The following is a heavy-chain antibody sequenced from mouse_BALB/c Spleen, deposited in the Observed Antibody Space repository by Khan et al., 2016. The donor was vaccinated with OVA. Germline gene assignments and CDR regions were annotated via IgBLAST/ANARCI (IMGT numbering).Heavy chain of an antibody. D-gene: IGHD2-4*01. V-gene: IGHV1-5*01. Sequence: EVQLQQSGTVLARPGASVKMSCKASGYSFTSYWMHWVKQRPGQGLEWIGAIYPGNSDTRYNQKFKGKAKLTAVTSASTAYMELIGLTNEDSAVYYCTRSYDSYYLDYWGQGTTLTVAS. J-gene: IGHJ2*01. CDR2: IYPGNSDT. CDR3: TRSYDSYYLDY. CDR1: GYSFTSYW.